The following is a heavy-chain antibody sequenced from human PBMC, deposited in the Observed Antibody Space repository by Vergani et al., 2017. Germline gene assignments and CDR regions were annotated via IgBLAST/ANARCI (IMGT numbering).Heavy chain of an antibody. D-gene: IGHD6-19*01. J-gene: IGHJ1*01. Sequence: QEQLQESGPRLLKPSQTLSLTCAVSGFSITRADTWWTWIRRSPGKGLEWNGRVSSSGTSSSYNPSLGDRPAISLDTSKNKFSLSLSSVTAADTAVYYCARWQWVFEAWGQGIPVTVSS. CDR2: VSSSGTSS. V-gene: IGHV4-30-4*08. CDR1: GFSITRADTW. CDR3: ARWQWVFEA.